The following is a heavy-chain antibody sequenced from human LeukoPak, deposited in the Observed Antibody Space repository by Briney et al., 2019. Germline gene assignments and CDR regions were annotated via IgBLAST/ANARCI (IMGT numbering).Heavy chain of an antibody. CDR3: ARGWITFGGVITN. CDR1: GGSISSGGYY. CDR2: IYTSGST. J-gene: IGHJ4*02. Sequence: SETLSLTCTVSGGSISSGGYYWSWIRQPAGKGLEWIGRIYTSGSTNYNPSLKSRVTISVDTSKNQFSLKLSSVTAADTAVYYCARGWITFGGVITNWGQGTLVTVSS. V-gene: IGHV4-61*02. D-gene: IGHD3-16*02.